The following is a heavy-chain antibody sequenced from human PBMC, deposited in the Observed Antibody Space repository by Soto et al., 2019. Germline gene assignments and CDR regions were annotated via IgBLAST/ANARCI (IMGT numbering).Heavy chain of an antibody. D-gene: IGHD2-15*01. Sequence: QLQLQESGPGLVKPAETLSLKCAVSGGSVSSGNYFWGWIRQPPGKGLEWIGHIYYNGDTYYSPSLKSRVTRSVDTAQNQFALRLTSVTAADTAVYYCARRRIDICNQGHAFDFWGEGTLVTVSS. CDR1: GGSVSSGNYF. CDR3: ARRRIDICNQGHAFDF. CDR2: IYYNGDT. V-gene: IGHV4-39*01. J-gene: IGHJ3*01.